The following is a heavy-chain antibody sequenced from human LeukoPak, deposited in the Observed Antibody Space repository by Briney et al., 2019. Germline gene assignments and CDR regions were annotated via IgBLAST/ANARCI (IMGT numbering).Heavy chain of an antibody. Sequence: SETLSLTCAVYGGSFSGYYWSWIRQPPGKGLEWIGEINHSGSTNYNPSLKSRVTISVDTSKNQFSLKLNSVTAADTAVYYCARGSWNYEGPDYWGQGTLVTVSS. V-gene: IGHV4-34*01. J-gene: IGHJ4*02. CDR2: INHSGST. D-gene: IGHD1-7*01. CDR1: GGSFSGYY. CDR3: ARGSWNYEGPDY.